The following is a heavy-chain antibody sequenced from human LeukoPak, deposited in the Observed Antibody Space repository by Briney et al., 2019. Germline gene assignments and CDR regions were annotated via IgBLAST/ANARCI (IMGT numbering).Heavy chain of an antibody. CDR3: AKDTRGSGSYGAFDI. V-gene: IGHV3-74*01. J-gene: IGHJ3*02. D-gene: IGHD3-10*01. CDR1: GFTFSSYW. CDR2: INTDGRTI. Sequence: PGGSLRLSCVASGFTFSSYWMHWVRQAPGKGLVWVSRINTDGRTITYADSVKGRFTISRDNAKNTLYLQMNSLRAEDTAVYYCAKDTRGSGSYGAFDIWGQGTMVTVSS.